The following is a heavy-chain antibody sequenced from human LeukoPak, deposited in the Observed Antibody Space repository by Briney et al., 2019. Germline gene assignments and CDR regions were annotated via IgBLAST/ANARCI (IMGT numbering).Heavy chain of an antibody. D-gene: IGHD6-19*01. Sequence: GRSLRLSCAASGFTFSSFDMHWVRQTPGKGLEWVAGISYDGTNKYYADSVKGRFTISRDNSKNTLFLQMNSLRAEDTAVYYCAKDGPAYSSGWYLEYWGQGTLVTVSS. CDR2: ISYDGTNK. J-gene: IGHJ4*02. V-gene: IGHV3-30-3*01. CDR3: AKDGPAYSSGWYLEY. CDR1: GFTFSSFD.